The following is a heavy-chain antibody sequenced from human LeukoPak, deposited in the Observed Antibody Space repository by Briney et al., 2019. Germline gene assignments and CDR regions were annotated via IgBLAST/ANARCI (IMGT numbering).Heavy chain of an antibody. V-gene: IGHV3-74*01. CDR3: AREYCSGGSCYSSGIVY. CDR2: VNNDGTDT. CDR1: GFTFSIYW. J-gene: IGHJ4*02. D-gene: IGHD2-15*01. Sequence: GGSLRLSCAASGFTFSIYWMHWVRQAPGKGLVWVSRVNNDGTDTTYADSVKGRFTISRDNAKNTLYLQMNSLRPEDTAVYFCAREYCSGGSCYSSGIVYWGQGSLVTVSS.